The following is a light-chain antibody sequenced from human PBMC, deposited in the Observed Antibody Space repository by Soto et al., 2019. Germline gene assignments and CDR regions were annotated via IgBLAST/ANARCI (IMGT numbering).Light chain of an antibody. J-gene: IGKJ5*01. CDR3: QQYDILPIT. V-gene: IGKV1-33*01. CDR2: DAS. CDR1: QDINIY. Sequence: DIQMTQSPSSLFASVGDRVGITCQATQDINIYLNWYQQKPGKAPNLLIYDASNLEIGVPSRFSGSGSGTHFTFTISSLQTEDIGTYYCQQYDILPITFGRGTRLEI.